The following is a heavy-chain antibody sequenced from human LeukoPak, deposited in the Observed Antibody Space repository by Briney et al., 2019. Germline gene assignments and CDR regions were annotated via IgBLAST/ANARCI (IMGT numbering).Heavy chain of an antibody. CDR2: ISYDGSNK. V-gene: IGHV3-30*18. CDR3: AKDLDHDYDDYGLDY. J-gene: IGHJ4*02. Sequence: GGSLRLSCAASGFTFSSYGMHWVRQAPGKGLEWVAVISYDGSNKYYADSVKGRFTISRDNSKNTLYLQMNSLRAEDTAVYSCAKDLDHDYDDYGLDYWGQGTLVTVSS. CDR1: GFTFSSYG. D-gene: IGHD4-17*01.